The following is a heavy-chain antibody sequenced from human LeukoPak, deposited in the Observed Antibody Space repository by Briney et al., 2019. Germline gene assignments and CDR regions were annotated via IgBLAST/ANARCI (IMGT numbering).Heavy chain of an antibody. CDR3: ARDVIVVVPAAKYYYYYGMDV. V-gene: IGHV3-30-3*01. J-gene: IGHJ6*02. CDR1: GFTFSSYA. CDR2: ISYDGSNK. Sequence: GGSLRLSCATSGFTFSSYAMHWVRQAPGKGLEWVAVISYDGSNKYYAESVKGRFPKSRDNSQNTLYLQMNSLRAEDTAVYYCARDVIVVVPAAKYYYYYGMDVWGQGTTVTVSS. D-gene: IGHD2-2*01.